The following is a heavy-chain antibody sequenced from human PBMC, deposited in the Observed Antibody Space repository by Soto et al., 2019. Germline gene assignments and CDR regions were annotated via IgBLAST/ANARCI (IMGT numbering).Heavy chain of an antibody. V-gene: IGHV4-59*01. CDR1: GGSISSYY. Sequence: SETLSLTCTASGGSISSYYWSWIRQPPGKGLEWIGYIYYSGSTNYNPSLKSRVTISVDTSRNQFSLKLSSVTAADTAVYYCARARGYSYGPLDYWGQGTLVTVSS. CDR2: IYYSGST. D-gene: IGHD5-18*01. CDR3: ARARGYSYGPLDY. J-gene: IGHJ4*02.